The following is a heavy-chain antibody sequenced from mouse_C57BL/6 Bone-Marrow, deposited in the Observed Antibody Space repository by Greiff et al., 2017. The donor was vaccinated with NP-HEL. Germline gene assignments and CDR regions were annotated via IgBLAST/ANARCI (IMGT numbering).Heavy chain of an antibody. CDR2: ISNGGGST. CDR1: GFTFSDYY. V-gene: IGHV5-12*01. Sequence: EVQVVESGGGLVQPGGSLKLSCAASGFTFSDYYMYWVRQTPEKRLEWVAYISNGGGSTYYPDTVKGRFTISRDNAKNTLYLQMSRLKSEDTAMYYCASRSSYAMDYWGQGTSVTVSS. D-gene: IGHD1-1*01. CDR3: ASRSSYAMDY. J-gene: IGHJ4*01.